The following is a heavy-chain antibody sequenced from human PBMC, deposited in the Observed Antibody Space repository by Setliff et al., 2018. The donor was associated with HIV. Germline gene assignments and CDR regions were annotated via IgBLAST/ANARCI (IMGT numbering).Heavy chain of an antibody. V-gene: IGHV1-3*01. CDR1: GYTFSTYP. J-gene: IGHJ6*03. D-gene: IGHD1-26*01. CDR2: INSGNDNT. CDR3: ARGTRVVRATTHFYYYMDV. Sequence: SVKVSCKTTGYTFSTYPMHWMRQAPGQRLEWMGWINSGNDNTRYSQKFQGRVTITRDTSASTAYMELSSLISEDTAVYYCARGTRVVRATTHFYYYMDVWGKGTTVTVSS.